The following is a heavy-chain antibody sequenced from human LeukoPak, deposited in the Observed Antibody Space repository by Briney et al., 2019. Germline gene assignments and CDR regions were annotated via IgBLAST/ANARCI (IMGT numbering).Heavy chain of an antibody. Sequence: SETLSLTCAVYGGSFSGYYWSWIRQPPGKGLEWIGEINHSGSTNYNPSLKSRVTISVDTSKNQFSLKLSSVTAADTAVYYCASGVIIAAAGLKTYYYGMDVWGQGTTVTVSS. CDR3: ASGVIIAAAGLKTYYYGMDV. CDR1: GGSFSGYY. J-gene: IGHJ6*02. D-gene: IGHD6-13*01. V-gene: IGHV4-34*01. CDR2: INHSGST.